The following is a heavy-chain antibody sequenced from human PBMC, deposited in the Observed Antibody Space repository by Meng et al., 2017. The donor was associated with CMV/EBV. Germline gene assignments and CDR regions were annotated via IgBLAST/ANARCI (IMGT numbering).Heavy chain of an antibody. V-gene: IGHV4-34*01. CDR2: INHSGST. CDR1: GGSFSGAY. D-gene: IGHD1-26*01. J-gene: IGHJ5*02. Sequence: VQLQQGCAGLLKRSESLALTCAVYGGSFSGAYWSWIHQPPGKGLEWIGEINHSGSTNYNPSLKSRVTISVDTSKNQFSLKLSSVTAADTAVYYCARGVGGWFDPWGQGTLVTVSS. CDR3: ARGVGGWFDP.